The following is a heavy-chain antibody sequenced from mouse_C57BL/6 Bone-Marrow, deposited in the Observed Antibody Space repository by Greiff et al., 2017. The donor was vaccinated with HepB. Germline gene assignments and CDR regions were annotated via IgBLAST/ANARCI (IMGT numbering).Heavy chain of an antibody. J-gene: IGHJ2*01. CDR3: ARGGDYDGFDY. CDR1: GYAFTNYL. CDR2: INPGSGGT. Sequence: VQLQQSGAELVRPGTSVKVSCKASGYAFTNYLIEWVKQRPGQGLEWIGVINPGSGGTNYNEKFKGKATLTADKSSSTAYMQLSSLTSEDSAVYCCARGGDYDGFDYWGQGTTLTVSS. D-gene: IGHD2-4*01. V-gene: IGHV1-54*01.